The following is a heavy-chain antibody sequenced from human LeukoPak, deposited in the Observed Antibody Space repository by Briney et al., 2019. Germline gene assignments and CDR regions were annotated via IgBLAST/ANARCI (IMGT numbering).Heavy chain of an antibody. CDR2: IWYDGSNK. J-gene: IGHJ4*02. CDR1: GFTFSSYG. D-gene: IGHD1-7*01. Sequence: GGSLRLSCAASGFTFSSYGMHWVRQAPGKGLEWVAVIWYDGSNKYYADSVKGRFTISRDNSKNTLYLQMNSLRAEDTTVYYCARDGITGTYRDYYFDYWGQGTLVTVSS. CDR3: ARDGITGTYRDYYFDY. V-gene: IGHV3-33*01.